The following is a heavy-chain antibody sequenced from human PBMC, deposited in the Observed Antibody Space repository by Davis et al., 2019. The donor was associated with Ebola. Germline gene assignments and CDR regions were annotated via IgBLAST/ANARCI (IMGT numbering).Heavy chain of an antibody. CDR3: ARAQFPTTSDH. CDR2: INPNSGVT. CDR1: GYTFTGHY. V-gene: IGHV1-2*06. J-gene: IGHJ4*02. Sequence: AASVKVSCKPSGYTFTGHYIQWVRQAPGQGLEWMGRINPNSGVTKYAQKFQGRVIMTRDTSTNTAYMEVGSLRSDDTAVYYCARAQFPTTSDHWGQGTLVTVSS. D-gene: IGHD1-1*01.